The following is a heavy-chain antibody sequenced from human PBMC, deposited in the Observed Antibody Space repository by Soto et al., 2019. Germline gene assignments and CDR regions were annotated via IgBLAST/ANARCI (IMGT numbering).Heavy chain of an antibody. V-gene: IGHV3-23*01. CDR1: GISFSSYA. J-gene: IGHJ4*02. D-gene: IGHD3-16*01. CDR2: ISSGSTST. Sequence: GGSLRLSCAASGISFSSYAMSWVRQAPGKGLEWVSGISSGSTSTYYADSVKGRFTISRDNSKNTLYLQMSSLRAEDSAVYHCAKAQANVVKGAYFENWGQGTLVTVSS. CDR3: AKAQANVVKGAYFEN.